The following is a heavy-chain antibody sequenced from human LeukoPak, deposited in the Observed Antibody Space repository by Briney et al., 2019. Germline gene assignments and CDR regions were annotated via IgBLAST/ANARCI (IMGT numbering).Heavy chain of an antibody. V-gene: IGHV4-4*07. Sequence: SETLSLTCTVSGGSISSYYWSWIRQPAGKGLEWIGRIHASGSTDYNPSLESRVTMSVDTSKSKFSLRLSSVTAADTAVYYCAREGSMTARPFVSIDYWGQGTLVTVSS. CDR1: GGSISSYY. CDR2: IHASGST. D-gene: IGHD6-6*01. J-gene: IGHJ4*02. CDR3: AREGSMTARPFVSIDY.